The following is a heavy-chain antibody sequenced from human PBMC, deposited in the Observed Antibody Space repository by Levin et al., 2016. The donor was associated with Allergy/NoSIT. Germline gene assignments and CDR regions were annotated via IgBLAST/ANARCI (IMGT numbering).Heavy chain of an antibody. V-gene: IGHV3-48*02. Sequence: WIRQPPGKGLEWVSYISSSGSTIYYADSVKGRFTISRDNSKNTLYLQMNSLRDEDTAVYYCVGLRHLFFGFWGQGTLVTVSS. CDR3: VGLRHLFFGF. J-gene: IGHJ4*02. CDR2: ISSSGSTI.